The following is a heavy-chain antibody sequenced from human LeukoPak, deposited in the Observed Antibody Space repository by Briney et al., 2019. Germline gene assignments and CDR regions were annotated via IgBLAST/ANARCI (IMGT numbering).Heavy chain of an antibody. Sequence: SQTLSLTCSVSGDSISSGNYYWTWFRQPAGKGLEWIGRIYSTGSTNYNPSLKGRVTIAVDTSKNQFSLRLSSVTAADTAVYYCARVTTGGYYNCWGQGTLVTVS. D-gene: IGHD3-22*01. CDR3: ARVTTGGYYNC. CDR2: IYSTGST. J-gene: IGHJ4*02. CDR1: GDSISSGNYY. V-gene: IGHV4-61*02.